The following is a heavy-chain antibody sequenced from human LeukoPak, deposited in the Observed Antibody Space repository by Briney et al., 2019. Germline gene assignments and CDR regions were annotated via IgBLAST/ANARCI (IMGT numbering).Heavy chain of an antibody. Sequence: PSETLSLTCTVSGGSISSSGYYWSWIRQPPGKGLEWIGYIYHSGSTYYNPSLKSRVTISVDRSKNQFSLKLSSVTAADTAVYYCARRGAGEWELLRGAFDIWGQGTMVTVSS. CDR3: ARRGAGEWELLRGAFDI. CDR1: GGSISSSGYY. CDR2: IYHSGST. V-gene: IGHV4-30-2*01. J-gene: IGHJ3*02. D-gene: IGHD1-26*01.